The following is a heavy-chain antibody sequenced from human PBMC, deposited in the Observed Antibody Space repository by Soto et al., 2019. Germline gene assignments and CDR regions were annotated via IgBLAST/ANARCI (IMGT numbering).Heavy chain of an antibody. J-gene: IGHJ6*02. Sequence: SVKVSCKASGGTFSNSAVSWVRQAPGQGLEWLGGIMPIFHTPDYAQKFQDRLTITADESTNTAYMELSGLRSDDTAVYYCARDKDSLQLGGNYYYMLDVWGQGTTVTVSS. CDR3: ARDKDSLQLGGNYYYMLDV. D-gene: IGHD1-1*01. CDR1: GGTFSNSA. V-gene: IGHV1-69*13. CDR2: IMPIFHTP.